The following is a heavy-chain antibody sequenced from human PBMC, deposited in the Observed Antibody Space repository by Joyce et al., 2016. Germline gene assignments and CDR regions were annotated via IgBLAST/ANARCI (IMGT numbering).Heavy chain of an antibody. CDR2: ISTYSGST. J-gene: IGHJ3*02. Sequence: QVRLVQSGAEVKRPGASLTVSCKVSGYTFTDYGISWVRQAPGQGLEWMGWISTYSGSTSYAQKFEGRVTMTTDPSTSTAYMELRSLRSDDTAVYYCARGTRAELLYAFDIWGQGTMVAVSS. CDR1: GYTFTDYG. CDR3: ARGTRAELLYAFDI. D-gene: IGHD2-21*01. V-gene: IGHV1-18*01.